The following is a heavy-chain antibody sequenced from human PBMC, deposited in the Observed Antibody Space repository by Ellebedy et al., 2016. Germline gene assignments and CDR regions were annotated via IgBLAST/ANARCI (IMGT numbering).Heavy chain of an antibody. D-gene: IGHD3-9*01. J-gene: IGHJ4*02. CDR1: GSTFSSYD. V-gene: IGHV3-13*04. CDR2: IGTGGDT. CDR3: TTGVDWAGFDY. Sequence: GESLKISXVASGSTFSSYDMHWVRQATGKGLEWVSAIGTGGDTYYPGSLKGRFTISRDNSKNMVYLQMNSLKTEDTAVYYCTTGVDWAGFDYWGQGTLVTVSS.